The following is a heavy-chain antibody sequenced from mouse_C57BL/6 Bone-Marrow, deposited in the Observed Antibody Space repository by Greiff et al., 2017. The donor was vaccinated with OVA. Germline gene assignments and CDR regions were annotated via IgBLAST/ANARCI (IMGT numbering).Heavy chain of an antibody. Sequence: EVMLVESGGGLVQPGESLKLSCESNEYEFPSHDMSWVRKTPEKRLELVAAINSDGGSPYYPDTLERRFIISRDDTKKTLYLQLSSLRSEDTAWYYCARHGGWVFDWYFDVWGTGTTVTVSS. CDR3: ARHGGWVFDWYFDV. CDR1: EYEFPSHD. CDR2: INSDGGSP. V-gene: IGHV5-2*03. J-gene: IGHJ1*03. D-gene: IGHD2-3*01.